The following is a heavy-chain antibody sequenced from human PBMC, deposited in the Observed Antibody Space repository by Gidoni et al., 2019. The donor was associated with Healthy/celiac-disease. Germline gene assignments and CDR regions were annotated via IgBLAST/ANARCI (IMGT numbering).Heavy chain of an antibody. CDR1: GGSISSSSYY. V-gene: IGHV4-39*01. Sequence: QLQLQESGPGLVKPSETLSLTCTVSGGSISSSSYYWGWIRQPPGKGLEWIGSIYYSGSTYYNPSLKSRVTISVDTSKNQFSLKLSSVTAADTAVYYCARQGEYYDFWSGIKTRFDYWGQGTLVTVSS. J-gene: IGHJ4*02. D-gene: IGHD3-3*01. CDR3: ARQGEYYDFWSGIKTRFDY. CDR2: IYYSGST.